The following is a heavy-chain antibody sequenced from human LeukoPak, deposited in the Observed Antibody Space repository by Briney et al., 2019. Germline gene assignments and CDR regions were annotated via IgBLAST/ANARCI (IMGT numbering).Heavy chain of an antibody. CDR1: GDTINSGGYY. D-gene: IGHD6-13*01. Sequence: SETLSLTCSVSGDTINSGGYYWSWIRQPPGKGLEWIGYIYHSGSTTYNPSLKSRVTISVDTSKNQFSLKLRSVTAADTAVYSCASVTIAAAGKGPMYYFDSWGQGTLVTVSS. V-gene: IGHV4-61*08. J-gene: IGHJ4*02. CDR2: IYHSGST. CDR3: ASVTIAAAGKGPMYYFDS.